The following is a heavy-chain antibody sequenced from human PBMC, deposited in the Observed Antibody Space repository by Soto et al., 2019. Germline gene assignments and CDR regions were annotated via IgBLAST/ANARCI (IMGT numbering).Heavy chain of an antibody. V-gene: IGHV1-69*13. Sequence: RASVKVSCKASGGTFSSYAISWVRQAPGQGLEWMGGIIPIFGTANYAQKFQGRVTITAGESTSTAYMELSSLRSEDTAVYYCARGSGYDYITLDYWGQGTLVTVSS. CDR2: IIPIFGTA. CDR3: ARGSGYDYITLDY. CDR1: GGTFSSYA. J-gene: IGHJ4*02. D-gene: IGHD5-12*01.